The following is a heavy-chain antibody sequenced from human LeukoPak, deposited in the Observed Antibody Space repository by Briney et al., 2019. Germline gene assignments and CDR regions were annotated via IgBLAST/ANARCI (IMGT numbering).Heavy chain of an antibody. CDR1: GGSFSGYY. Sequence: SETLSLTCAVYGGSFSGYYWSWIRQPPGKGLEWIGEINHSGSTNYNPSLKSRVTISVDTSKNQFSLKLSSVTAADTAVYYCARAADGIVGATDYWGQGTLVTFSS. V-gene: IGHV4-34*01. D-gene: IGHD1-26*01. CDR3: ARAADGIVGATDY. J-gene: IGHJ4*02. CDR2: INHSGST.